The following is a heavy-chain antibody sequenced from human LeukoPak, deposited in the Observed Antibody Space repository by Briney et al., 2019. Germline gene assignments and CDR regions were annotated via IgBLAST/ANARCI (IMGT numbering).Heavy chain of an antibody. D-gene: IGHD5-18*01. Sequence: GGSLRLSCAASGFTFSNYALNWVRQAPGKGLEGVSYISSSGRNIYYADPVNGRFTNSRDNAKNSQYLQMNSLRAEDTAVYYCARDLVQLWSKDYWGQGTLVTVSS. CDR2: ISSSGRNI. V-gene: IGHV3-48*03. CDR3: ARDLVQLWSKDY. CDR1: GFTFSNYA. J-gene: IGHJ4*02.